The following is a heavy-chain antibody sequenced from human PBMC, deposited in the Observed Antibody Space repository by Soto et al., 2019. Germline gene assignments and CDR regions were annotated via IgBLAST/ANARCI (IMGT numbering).Heavy chain of an antibody. CDR3: ARVPSDY. V-gene: IGHV1-3*01. CDR1: GYTFTSYA. CDR2: INAGNGNP. J-gene: IGHJ4*02. Sequence: ASVKVSCKASGYTFTSYAMHLVRQAPGQSLEWMGWINAGNGNPKYSQKFQGRVTITRDTSASTAYMELSRLRSEETAGYNCARVPSDYWGQGTRVTVSS.